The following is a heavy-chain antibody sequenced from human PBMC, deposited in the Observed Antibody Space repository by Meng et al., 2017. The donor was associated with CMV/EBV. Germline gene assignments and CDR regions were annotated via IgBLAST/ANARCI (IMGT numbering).Heavy chain of an antibody. J-gene: IGHJ6*02. CDR1: GFTFSDYY. CDR3: ARDPAYRCGGDCYYYYGMDV. Sequence: GESLKISCAASGFTFSDYYMSWIRQAPGKGLEWVSYISSSGSTIYYADSVKGRFTISRDNAKNSLYLQMNSLRAEDTAVYYCARDPAYRCGGDCYYYYGMDVWGQGTTVT. V-gene: IGHV3-11*01. CDR2: ISSSGSTI. D-gene: IGHD2-21*01.